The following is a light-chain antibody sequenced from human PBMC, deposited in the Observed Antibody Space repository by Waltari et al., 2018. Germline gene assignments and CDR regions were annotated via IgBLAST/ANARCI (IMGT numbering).Light chain of an antibody. Sequence: DIVMTQSPDSLAVSLGERATINCKSSQSVLYSSNNKNYLAWYQQKQGQPPKLLIYWASTRESGVPDRFSGSGSGTDFTLPISSLQAEDVAVYYCQQYYNTPITFGQGTRLEIK. CDR2: WAS. CDR3: QQYYNTPIT. J-gene: IGKJ5*01. V-gene: IGKV4-1*01. CDR1: QSVLYSSNNKNY.